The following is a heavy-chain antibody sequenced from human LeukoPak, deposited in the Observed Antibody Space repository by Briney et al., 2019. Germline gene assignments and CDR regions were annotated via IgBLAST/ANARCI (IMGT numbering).Heavy chain of an antibody. CDR1: GGSISSGGYS. CDR2: IYHSGST. V-gene: IGHV4-30-2*01. CDR3: ARGKRGFGELELDY. J-gene: IGHJ4*02. Sequence: SETLSLTCAVSGGSISSGGYSWSWIRQPPGKGLEWIGYIYHSGSTYYNPSLKSRVTISVDRSKNQFSLKLSSVTAADTAVYYCARGKRGFGELELDYWGRGTLVTVSS. D-gene: IGHD3-10*01.